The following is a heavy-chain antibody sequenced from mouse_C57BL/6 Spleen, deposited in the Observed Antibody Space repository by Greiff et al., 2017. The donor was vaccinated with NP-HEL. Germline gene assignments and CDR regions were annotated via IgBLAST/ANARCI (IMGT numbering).Heavy chain of an antibody. CDR2: ISSGGSYT. CDR3: AIYDYDDDY. CDR1: GFTFSSYG. J-gene: IGHJ2*01. V-gene: IGHV5-6*01. Sequence: EVKLVESGGDLVKPGGSLKLSCAASGFTFSSYGMSWVRQTPDKRLEWVATISSGGSYTYYPDSVKGRFTISRDNAKNTLYLQMSSLKSEDTAMYYCAIYDYDDDYWGQGTTLTVSS. D-gene: IGHD2-4*01.